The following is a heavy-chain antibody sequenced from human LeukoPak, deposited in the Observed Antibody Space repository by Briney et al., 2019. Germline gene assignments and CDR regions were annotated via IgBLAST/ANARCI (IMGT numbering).Heavy chain of an antibody. Sequence: SVKVSCKASGGTFSSYAISWVRQAPGQGLEWMGGIIPIFGTANYAQKFQGRVTITADESTSTAYMELSSLRSEDTAVYYCELRALDSSGCCCQIDAFDIGGQGTRVTVSS. J-gene: IGHJ3*02. D-gene: IGHD3-22*01. V-gene: IGHV1-69*13. CDR1: GGTFSSYA. CDR2: IIPIFGTA. CDR3: ELRALDSSGCCCQIDAFDI.